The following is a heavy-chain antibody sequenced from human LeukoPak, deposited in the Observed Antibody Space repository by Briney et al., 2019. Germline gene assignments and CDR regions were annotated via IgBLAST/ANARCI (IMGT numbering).Heavy chain of an antibody. CDR1: DVSISDYY. J-gene: IGHJ4*02. CDR2: FHNSGTS. V-gene: IGHV4-59*01. Sequence: SETLSLTCTVSDVSISDYYRGWIRQPPGKGLEWIGYFHNSGTSTYNPSLKSRVTISADTSKNQFSLKLNSLTTADTAVYYCARHSSDCSGSTCYDYWGQGTLVTVSS. CDR3: ARHSSDCSGSTCYDY. D-gene: IGHD2-15*01.